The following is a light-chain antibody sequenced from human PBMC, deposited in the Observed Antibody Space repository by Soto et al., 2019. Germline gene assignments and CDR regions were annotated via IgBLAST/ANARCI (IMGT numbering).Light chain of an antibody. J-gene: IGLJ1*01. CDR3: CSYAGSDYV. Sequence: QSALTQPRSVSGSPGQSVTISCTGTSSDVGGYNYVSWYQQHPGKAPKLMIYDVSKRPSGVPDRFSGSKSGNTASLTISGLQAEDEAYYYCCSYAGSDYVFGTGTKVTVL. CDR1: SSDVGGYNY. V-gene: IGLV2-11*01. CDR2: DVS.